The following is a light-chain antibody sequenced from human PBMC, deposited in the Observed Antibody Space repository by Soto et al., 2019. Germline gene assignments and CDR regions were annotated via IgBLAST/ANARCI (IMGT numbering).Light chain of an antibody. Sequence: EIVLTQSPDTLSLSPGERASLSCRASQSVSSNFLAWYQQKPGQAPRLLIYGASSSATGIPDRFSGSGSGADFTLTISRLEPEDFAVYYCQQYGTSLPDTFGKGTKLEIK. CDR1: QSVSSNF. V-gene: IGKV3-20*01. J-gene: IGKJ2*01. CDR2: GAS. CDR3: QQYGTSLPDT.